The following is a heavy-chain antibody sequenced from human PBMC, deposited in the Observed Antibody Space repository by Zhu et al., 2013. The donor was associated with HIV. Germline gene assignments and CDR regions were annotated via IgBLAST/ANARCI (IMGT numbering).Heavy chain of an antibody. Sequence: QVQLVQSGTEVKKPGTSLRVSCQASGYTFSGNYIHWVRQAPGQGLEWMGWINSQNGAAKYAPRFQGRVSLTRDTSVNTAYMELRSLRSDDTAVYYCARASEQWSGAFDIWGQGTMVTVSS. J-gene: IGHJ3*02. CDR3: ARASEQWSGAFDI. CDR2: INSQNGAA. D-gene: IGHD6-19*01. V-gene: IGHV1-2*02. CDR1: GYTFSGNY.